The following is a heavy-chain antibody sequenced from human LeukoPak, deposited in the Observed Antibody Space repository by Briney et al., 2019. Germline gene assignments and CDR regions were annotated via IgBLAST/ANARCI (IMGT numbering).Heavy chain of an antibody. CDR1: GFTFSDYY. D-gene: IGHD3-10*01. V-gene: IGHV3-11*01. J-gene: IGHJ4*02. Sequence: KTGGSLRLSCAASGFTFSDYYMSWIRQAPGKGLEWVSYISSSGSTIYYADSVKGRFTISRDNAKNSLYLQMNSLRAEDTALYYCAKGRVSLWFGEGGIFDYWGQGTLVTVSS. CDR2: ISSSGSTI. CDR3: AKGRVSLWFGEGGIFDY.